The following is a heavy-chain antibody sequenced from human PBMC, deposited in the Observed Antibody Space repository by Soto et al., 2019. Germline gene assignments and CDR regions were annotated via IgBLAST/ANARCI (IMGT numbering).Heavy chain of an antibody. D-gene: IGHD3-9*01. V-gene: IGHV1-69*13. CDR1: GGTFSSYA. J-gene: IGHJ4*02. CDR3: ARGSTYYDILTGYGHLRFDY. CDR2: IIPIFGTA. Sequence: SVKVSCKASGGTFSSYAISWVRQAPGQGLEWMGGIIPIFGTANYAQKFQGRVTITADESTSTAYMELSSLRSEDTAVYYCARGSTYYDILTGYGHLRFDYWGQGTLVTVSS.